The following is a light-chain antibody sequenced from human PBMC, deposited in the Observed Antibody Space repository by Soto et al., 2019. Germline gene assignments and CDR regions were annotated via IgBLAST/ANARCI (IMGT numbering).Light chain of an antibody. CDR2: DVN. Sequence: QSALTQPRSLSGSPGQSVTISCTGTSNDVGGYNFVSWYQQHPGKVPKLIIYDVNIRPSGVPDRFSASKSGITASLTISGLXAEDEADYYCCSYVGSDSSFVFGSGTKVTVL. V-gene: IGLV2-11*01. J-gene: IGLJ1*01. CDR3: CSYVGSDSSFV. CDR1: SNDVGGYNF.